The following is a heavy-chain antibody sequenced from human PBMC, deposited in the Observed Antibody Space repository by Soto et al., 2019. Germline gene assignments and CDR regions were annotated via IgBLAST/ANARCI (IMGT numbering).Heavy chain of an antibody. V-gene: IGHV4-30-4*01. Sequence: SETLSLTCTVSGGSISSGDYYWSWIRQPPGKGLEWIGYIYYSGSTYYNPSLKSRVTISVDTSKNQFSLKLSSVTAADTAVYYCARDRGILTGYRTIHGDAFDIWGQGTMVTVSS. CDR2: IYYSGST. CDR3: ARDRGILTGYRTIHGDAFDI. D-gene: IGHD3-9*01. CDR1: GGSISSGDYY. J-gene: IGHJ3*02.